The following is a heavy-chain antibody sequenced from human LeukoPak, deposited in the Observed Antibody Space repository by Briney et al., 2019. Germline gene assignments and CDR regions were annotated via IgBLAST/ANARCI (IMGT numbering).Heavy chain of an antibody. CDR2: INHSGST. V-gene: IGHV4-34*01. CDR1: GGSFSGYY. D-gene: IGHD3-3*01. J-gene: IGHJ5*02. CDR3: ARGVFPLRFLECFKRNWFDP. Sequence: SETLSLTCAVYGGSFSGYYWSWIRQPPGKGLEWIGEINHSGSTNYNPSLKSRVTISVDTPKNQFSLKLSSVTAADTAVYYCARGVFPLRFLECFKRNWFDPWGQGTLVTVSS.